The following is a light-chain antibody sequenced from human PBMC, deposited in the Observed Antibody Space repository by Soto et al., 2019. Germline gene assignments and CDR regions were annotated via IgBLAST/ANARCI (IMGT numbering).Light chain of an antibody. CDR1: SSNIGSNT. CDR3: AAWDHSLNRFYV. V-gene: IGLV1-44*01. J-gene: IGLJ1*01. CDR2: SNN. Sequence: QSVLTQPPSASGTPGQRVTSSCSGSSSNIGSNTVNWYQQLPGTAPQLLIYSNNQRPSGVPDRFSGSKSGTSASLAISGLQSEDEADYYCAAWDHSLNRFYVFGTGTKVTVL.